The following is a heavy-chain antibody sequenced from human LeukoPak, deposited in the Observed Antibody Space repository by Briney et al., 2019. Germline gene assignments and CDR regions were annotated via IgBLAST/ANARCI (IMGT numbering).Heavy chain of an antibody. V-gene: IGHV4-59*01. CDR3: ASGLWRGGPTAFDI. D-gene: IGHD2-21*01. Sequence: PSETLSLTCTVSGGSISSYYWSWIRQPPGKGLEWIGYIYYSGSTNYNPSLKSRVTISVDTSKNQFSLKLSSVTAADTAVYYCASGLWRGGPTAFDIWGQGTMVTVSS. CDR1: GGSISSYY. CDR2: IYYSGST. J-gene: IGHJ3*02.